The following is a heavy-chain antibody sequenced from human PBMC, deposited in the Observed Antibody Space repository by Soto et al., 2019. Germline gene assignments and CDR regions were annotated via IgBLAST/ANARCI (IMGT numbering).Heavy chain of an antibody. Sequence: QLLLQESGSGLVKPSQTLSLTCAVSGGSISSGGHSWSWIRQPPGKGLEWIGYISHSGSTYYNPSLKSRVTISVDRSKNQFSLKLSSVTAADTAVHYCARGGLLPDYWGQGTLVTVSS. D-gene: IGHD6-19*01. V-gene: IGHV4-30-2*01. CDR3: ARGGLLPDY. CDR2: ISHSGST. CDR1: GGSISSGGHS. J-gene: IGHJ4*02.